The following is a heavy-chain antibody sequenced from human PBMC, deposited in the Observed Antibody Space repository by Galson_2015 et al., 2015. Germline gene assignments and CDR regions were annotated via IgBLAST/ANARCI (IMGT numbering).Heavy chain of an antibody. CDR1: GYTFTTSDY. CDR3: ARAAEQYFDY. V-gene: IGHV1-46*01. CDR2: INPSDGVT. Sequence: SVKVSCKAFGYTFTTSDYMHWVRQAPGQGLEWMGIINPSDGVTNYTQKFQGRVTMTSDTSTSTVYIEVSSLRSEDTAVYYCARAAEQYFDYWGQGTPVTVSS. J-gene: IGHJ4*02. D-gene: IGHD6-19*01.